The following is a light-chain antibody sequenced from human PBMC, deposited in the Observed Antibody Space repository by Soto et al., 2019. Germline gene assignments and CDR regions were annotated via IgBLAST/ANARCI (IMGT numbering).Light chain of an antibody. CDR1: QSVSSSS. J-gene: IGKJ1*01. CDR3: QQYGSSPRT. V-gene: IGKV3-20*01. Sequence: EILLTQSPGTLSLSPGDGATLSCTASQSVSSSSLAWYQQKLGQAPRLLVYGASSRATGIPDRFSGSGSGTDFTLTISRLEPEDFAVYVCQQYGSSPRTFGLGTKVEIK. CDR2: GAS.